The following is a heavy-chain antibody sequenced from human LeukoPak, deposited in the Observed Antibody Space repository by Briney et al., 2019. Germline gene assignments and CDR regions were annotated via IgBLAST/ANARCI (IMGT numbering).Heavy chain of an antibody. D-gene: IGHD5-12*01. V-gene: IGHV3-20*04. J-gene: IGHJ4*02. CDR2: INWNGGST. Sequence: GGSLRLSCAASGFTFDDYGMSWVRQAPGKGLEWVSGINWNGGSTGYADSVKGRFTISRDNAKNSLYLQMNSLRAEDTALYYCARAIGSSYSGYDYGDYWGQGTLVTVSS. CDR3: ARAIGSSYSGYDYGDY. CDR1: GFTFDDYG.